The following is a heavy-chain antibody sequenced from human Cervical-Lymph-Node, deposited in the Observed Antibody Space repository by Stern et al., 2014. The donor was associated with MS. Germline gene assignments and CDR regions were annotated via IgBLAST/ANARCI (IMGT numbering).Heavy chain of an antibody. J-gene: IGHJ6*02. Sequence: EVQLVESGGVVVQPGGSLRLSCAATGFNFDDYDMHWVRQAPGKGLEWVSLISWDATTEYYAYSVRGRFTISRDSRTDFLYLEMNSLRPEDTGLYYCAKGRSGYGCMDAWGQGTTVIVSS. D-gene: IGHD5-18*01. V-gene: IGHV3-43*01. CDR1: GFNFDDYD. CDR3: AKGRSGYGCMDA. CDR2: ISWDATTE.